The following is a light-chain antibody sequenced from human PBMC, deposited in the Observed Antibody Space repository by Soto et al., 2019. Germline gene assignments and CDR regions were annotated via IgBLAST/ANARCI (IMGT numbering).Light chain of an antibody. Sequence: DLPMTQSPSSLSASVGDRVTITCRASQSISSYLNWYQQRPGKAPNLLIYAASTLQGGVPSRFSGGGSGTDFTLTISSLHPEDFATYYCQQTYSVPPTFGGGTKVEI. CDR1: QSISSY. CDR2: AAS. V-gene: IGKV1-39*01. CDR3: QQTYSVPPT. J-gene: IGKJ4*01.